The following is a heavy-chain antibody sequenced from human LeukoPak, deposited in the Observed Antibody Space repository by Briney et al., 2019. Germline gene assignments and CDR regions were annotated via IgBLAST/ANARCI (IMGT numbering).Heavy chain of an antibody. CDR3: ARERVAAAEGEYYFDY. Sequence: PGGSLRLSCAASGFTFNSYWMAWVRQAPGKGLEWVANIKQDGNKKYYVDSVKGRFTISRDNAKNSLYLQMNSLRAEDTAVYHCARERVAAAEGEYYFDYWGQGTLVTVSS. J-gene: IGHJ4*02. CDR1: GFTFNSYW. CDR2: IKQDGNKK. V-gene: IGHV3-7*01. D-gene: IGHD6-13*01.